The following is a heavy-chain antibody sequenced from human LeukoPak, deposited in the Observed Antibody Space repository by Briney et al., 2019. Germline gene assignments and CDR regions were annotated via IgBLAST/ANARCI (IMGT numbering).Heavy chain of an antibody. Sequence: SETLSLTCAVYGGSFSGYYWSWIRQPPGKGLEWIGEINHSGSTNYNPSLKSRVTISVDTSKNQFSLKLTSVTAADTAVYYCARHDYHGRGRGRNGMDVWGQGTTVTVSS. CDR2: INHSGST. V-gene: IGHV4-34*01. CDR1: GGSFSGYY. J-gene: IGHJ6*02. D-gene: IGHD3-10*01. CDR3: ARHDYHGRGRGRNGMDV.